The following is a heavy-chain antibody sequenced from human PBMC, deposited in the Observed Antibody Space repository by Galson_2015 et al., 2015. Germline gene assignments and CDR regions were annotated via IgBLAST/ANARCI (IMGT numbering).Heavy chain of an antibody. J-gene: IGHJ4*02. Sequence: SVKVSCKASGYTFTSYGISWVRQAPGQGLEWMGWISAYNANTNYAQKLQGRVTMTTDTSTSTAYMELRSLRSDDTAVYYCARARGYSSSWYSDDYWGQGTLVTVSS. V-gene: IGHV1-18*01. D-gene: IGHD6-13*01. CDR1: GYTFTSYG. CDR2: ISAYNANT. CDR3: ARARGYSSSWYSDDY.